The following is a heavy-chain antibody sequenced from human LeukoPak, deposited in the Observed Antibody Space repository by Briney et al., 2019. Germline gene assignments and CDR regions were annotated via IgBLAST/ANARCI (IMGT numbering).Heavy chain of an antibody. CDR3: QRKDGIRYFDWFKGFDY. CDR2: INHSGST. V-gene: IGHV4-34*01. CDR1: GGSFSGYY. D-gene: IGHD3-9*01. J-gene: IGHJ4*02. Sequence: SETLSLTCAVYGGSFSGYYWSWIRQPPGKGLEWIGEINHSGSTNYNPSLKSRVTISVDTSKNQFSLKLSSVTAADTAVYFFQRKDGIRYFDWFKGFDYWGQGTLVTVSS.